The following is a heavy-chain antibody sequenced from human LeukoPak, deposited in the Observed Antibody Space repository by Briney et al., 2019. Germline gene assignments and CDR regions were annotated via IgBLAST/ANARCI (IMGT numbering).Heavy chain of an antibody. V-gene: IGHV3-30*02. CDR2: IRCDGSNE. Sequence: GGSLRLSCAASGFTFSSYGMHWVRQAPGKGLEWVAFIRCDGSNEYYADSVKGRFTISRDNSKNTLYLQMNSLRREDTAVYYCAKDRILTGSSSSRGSWFVDYWGQGTLVTVSS. J-gene: IGHJ4*02. D-gene: IGHD6-6*01. CDR1: GFTFSSYG. CDR3: AKDRILTGSSSSRGSWFVDY.